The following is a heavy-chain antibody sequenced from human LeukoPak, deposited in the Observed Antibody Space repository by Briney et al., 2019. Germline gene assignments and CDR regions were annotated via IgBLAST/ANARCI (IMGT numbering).Heavy chain of an antibody. J-gene: IGHJ5*02. V-gene: IGHV1-18*01. D-gene: IGHD4-17*01. CDR2: ISSYNKR. CDR3: ARVSAPLDYGDYVSENWFDP. CDR1: GYTFTSYG. Sequence: ASVKVSFKASGYTFTSYGINWVRRAPGQGRGWMGWISSYNKRNYAHKGQGRGTMTTDTATSTAYMELRNLRSDDTAVYYCARVSAPLDYGDYVSENWFDPWGQGTLVTVSS.